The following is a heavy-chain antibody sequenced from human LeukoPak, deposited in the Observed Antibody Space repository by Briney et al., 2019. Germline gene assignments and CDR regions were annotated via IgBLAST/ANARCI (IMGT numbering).Heavy chain of an antibody. CDR2: IHYSENT. D-gene: IGHD1-26*01. J-gene: IGHJ3*02. CDR1: GGXISSYF. CDR3: ARDRRWELLHAFDI. Sequence: SETLSLTCTVSGGXISSYFWSWIRQPPGKGLKWIAYIHYSENTNYNPSLKSRVTISVDTSKNQFSLKLSSVTAADTAVYYCARDRRWELLHAFDIWGQGTMVTVSS. V-gene: IGHV4-59*01.